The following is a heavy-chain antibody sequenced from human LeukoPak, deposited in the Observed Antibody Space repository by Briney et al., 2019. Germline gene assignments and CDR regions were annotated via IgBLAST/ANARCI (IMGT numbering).Heavy chain of an antibody. CDR3: ARHSSSWSNFDY. CDR1: GFTFSSYG. CDR2: IKLDGSEK. Sequence: GGSLRLSCAASGFTFSSYGMHWVRQAPGKGLEWVANIKLDGSEKYYVDSVKGRFTISRDNAKNSLYLQMNSLRAEDTAVYYCARHSSSWSNFDYWGQGTLVTVSS. D-gene: IGHD6-13*01. V-gene: IGHV3-7*01. J-gene: IGHJ4*02.